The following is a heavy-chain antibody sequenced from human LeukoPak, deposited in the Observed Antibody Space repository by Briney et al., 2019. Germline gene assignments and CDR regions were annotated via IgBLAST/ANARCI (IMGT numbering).Heavy chain of an antibody. J-gene: IGHJ4*02. D-gene: IGHD5-18*01. Sequence: GGSLRLSCAASGYTFSSYGMHWVRQAPGKGLEWVAVIWYDGSNKYYADSVKGRFTISRDNSKNTLYLQMNSLRAEGTAVYYCARGGYSYGYSPTYYFDYWGQGTLVTVSS. CDR2: IWYDGSNK. CDR1: GYTFSSYG. CDR3: ARGGYSYGYSPTYYFDY. V-gene: IGHV3-33*01.